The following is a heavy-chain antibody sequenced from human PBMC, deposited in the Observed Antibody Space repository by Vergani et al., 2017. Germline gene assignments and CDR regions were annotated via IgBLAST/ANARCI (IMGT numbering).Heavy chain of an antibody. CDR2: IGTAGDT. CDR1: GFTFSSYD. J-gene: IGHJ3*02. CDR3: ARSLKRWDAFDI. V-gene: IGHV3-13*01. Sequence: EVQLVESGGGLVQPGGSLRLSCAASGFTFSSYDMHWVRQATGKGLEWVSAIGTAGDTYYPGSVKGRFTISRENAKNSLYLQMNSLRAGDAAVYYCARSLKRWDAFDIWGQGTMGTVSS. D-gene: IGHD2-15*01.